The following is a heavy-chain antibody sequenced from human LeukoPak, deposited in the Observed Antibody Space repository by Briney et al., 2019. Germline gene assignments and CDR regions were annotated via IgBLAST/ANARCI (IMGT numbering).Heavy chain of an antibody. V-gene: IGHV3-23*01. Sequence: GGSLRLSCAASGLTFRNYAMSWVRQAPGKGLEWVSVICANDGNTYYADAVKGRFTISRDNSKDTLYLQMDSLRAEDAAVYYCAKGSGSSCYSPCDYWGQGILVTVSS. D-gene: IGHD2-15*01. CDR2: ICANDGNT. CDR3: AKGSGSSCYSPCDY. CDR1: GLTFRNYA. J-gene: IGHJ4*02.